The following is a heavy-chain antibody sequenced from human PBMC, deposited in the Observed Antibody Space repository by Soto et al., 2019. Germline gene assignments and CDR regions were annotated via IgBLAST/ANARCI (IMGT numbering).Heavy chain of an antibody. CDR3: ARMTTVGPLFDH. CDR1: GFTFSNYA. D-gene: IGHD4-17*01. Sequence: GGSLRLSCAASGFTFSNYAMSWVRQAPGKGLDWVSAISGSGDSTYYADSVKGRFTISRDNSKNTLYLQVNSLRAEDTAVYYCARMTTVGPLFDHWGQGTPVTVSS. CDR2: ISGSGDST. V-gene: IGHV3-23*01. J-gene: IGHJ4*02.